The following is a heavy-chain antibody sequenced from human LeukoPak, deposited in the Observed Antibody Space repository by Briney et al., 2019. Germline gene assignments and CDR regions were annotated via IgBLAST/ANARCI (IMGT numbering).Heavy chain of an antibody. D-gene: IGHD5-12*01. CDR3: ARSYSGYDLGYYYYYMDV. Sequence: SETLSLTCTVSDGSISSRTYYWGWIRQPPGKGLEWIGSINYSGSTYYNPSLKSRVTISLDTSKNQFSLKLSSVTAADTAVYYCARSYSGYDLGYYYYYMDVWGKGTTVTISS. J-gene: IGHJ6*03. CDR1: DGSISSRTYY. CDR2: INYSGST. V-gene: IGHV4-39*07.